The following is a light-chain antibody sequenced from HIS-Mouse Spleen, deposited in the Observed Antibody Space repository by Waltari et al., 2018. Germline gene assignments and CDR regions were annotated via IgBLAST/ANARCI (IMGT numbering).Light chain of an antibody. V-gene: IGLV3-1*01. J-gene: IGLJ2*01. Sequence: SCELTQPPSVSVSPGQTASITCSGDKLGDKYACWYQQKPGQSPVLVIYQDSKRPAGIPERFSGSNSGNTATLTISGTQAMDEADYYCQAWDSSYSVFGGGTKLTVL. CDR1: KLGDKY. CDR2: QDS. CDR3: QAWDSSYSV.